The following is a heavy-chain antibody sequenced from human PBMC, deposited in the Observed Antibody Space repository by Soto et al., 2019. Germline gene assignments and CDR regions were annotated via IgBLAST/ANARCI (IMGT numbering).Heavy chain of an antibody. CDR2: ISAYNDNT. J-gene: IGHJ5*02. CDR3: ARDLHSAAWGVGYWFAP. D-gene: IGHD7-27*01. CDR1: GYTFTSYG. Sequence: QVQLVQSGAEVKKPGASVKVSCKASGYTFTSYGITWVRQAPGQGLEWIGWISAYNDNTNYAQKFQGRLSMTTDTSTNTAYMELRSLRSDDTAVYYCARDLHSAAWGVGYWFAPWGQGTLVTVSS. V-gene: IGHV1-18*01.